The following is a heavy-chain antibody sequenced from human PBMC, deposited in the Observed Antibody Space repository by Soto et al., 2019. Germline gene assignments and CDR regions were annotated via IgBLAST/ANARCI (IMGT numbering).Heavy chain of an antibody. CDR2: ISSSGSTI. Sequence: GGSLRLSCAASGFTFSSYEINCVRQAPGKGLEWVSYISSSGSTIYYADSVKGRFTISRDNAKNSLYLQMNSLRAEDTAVYYCARDDSTLAPPYYYDSSGYDYWGQGTLVTVSS. D-gene: IGHD3-22*01. J-gene: IGHJ4*02. CDR1: GFTFSSYE. V-gene: IGHV3-48*03. CDR3: ARDDSTLAPPYYYDSSGYDY.